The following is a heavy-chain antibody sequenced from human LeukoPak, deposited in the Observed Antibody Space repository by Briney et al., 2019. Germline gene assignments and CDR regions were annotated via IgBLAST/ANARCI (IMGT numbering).Heavy chain of an antibody. Sequence: PSETLSLTCTVSGGSISSSNYYWGWIRQPPGKGLEWIGNIYYSGSTYYNPSLKSRVTISIDTSKNQFSLKLSSMTAADTAIYYPIAVVVPGWFDPWGQGTLVTVSS. D-gene: IGHD6-19*01. J-gene: IGHJ5*02. V-gene: IGHV4-39*07. CDR2: IYYSGST. CDR1: GGSISSSNYY. CDR3: IAVVVPGWFDP.